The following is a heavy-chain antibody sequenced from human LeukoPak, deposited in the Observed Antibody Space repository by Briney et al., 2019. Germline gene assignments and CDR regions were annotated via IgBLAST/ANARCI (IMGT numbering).Heavy chain of an antibody. CDR3: ARRGVATAWGAFDV. CDR2: IYYDGNQK. J-gene: IGHJ3*01. D-gene: IGHD4-23*01. V-gene: IGHV3-33*01. Sequence: GGSLRLSCAASGFKFKTYGMHWVRQAPGEGLEWVAVIYYDGNQKYYGDSVKGRFTVPRDVSENMLYLQMSSLRADDTAVYYCARRGVATAWGAFDVWGQGTMVTVSS. CDR1: GFKFKTYG.